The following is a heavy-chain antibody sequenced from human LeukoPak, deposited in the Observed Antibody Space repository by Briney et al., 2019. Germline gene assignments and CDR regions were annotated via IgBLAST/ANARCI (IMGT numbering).Heavy chain of an antibody. CDR3: ARDFDSGSYSAYFDY. CDR2: ISSGANTI. D-gene: IGHD1-26*01. V-gene: IGHV3-48*03. CDR1: GFSFSSYE. Sequence: PGGSLRLSCAASGFSFSSYEMNWVRQAPGKGLEWVSYISSGANTIYYADSVKGRFTISRDNAKNSLYLQMNSLRAEDTAVYYCARDFDSGSYSAYFDYWGQGTLVTVSS. J-gene: IGHJ4*02.